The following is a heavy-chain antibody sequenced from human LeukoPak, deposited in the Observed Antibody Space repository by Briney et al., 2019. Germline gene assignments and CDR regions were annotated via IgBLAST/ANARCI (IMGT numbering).Heavy chain of an antibody. D-gene: IGHD6-19*01. V-gene: IGHV1-18*01. CDR1: GYTFTSYG. CDR3: ARDTIMTVAAPGY. CDR2: ISAYNGNT. J-gene: IGHJ4*02. Sequence: GASVKVSCKASGYTFTSYGISWVRQAPGQGLEWMGWISAYNGNTNYAQKLQGRVTMTTDTSTSTDYMELRSLRSDDTAVYYCARDTIMTVAAPGYWGQGTLVTVSS.